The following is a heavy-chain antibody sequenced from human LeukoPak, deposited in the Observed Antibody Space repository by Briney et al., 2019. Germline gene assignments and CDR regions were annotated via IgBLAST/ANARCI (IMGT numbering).Heavy chain of an antibody. CDR3: ARDARHAMVRGVRFDP. CDR2: ISAYNGNT. V-gene: IGHV1-18*01. Sequence: ASVKVSCKASGYTFTSYGISWVRQAPGQGLEWVGWISAYNGNTNYAQKLQGRVTMTTDTSTSTAYMELRSLRSDDTAVYYCARDARHAMVRGVRFDPWGQGTLVTVSS. CDR1: GYTFTSYG. J-gene: IGHJ5*02. D-gene: IGHD3-10*01.